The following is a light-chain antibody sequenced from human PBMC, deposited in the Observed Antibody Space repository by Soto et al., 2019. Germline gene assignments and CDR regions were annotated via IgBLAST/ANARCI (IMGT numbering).Light chain of an antibody. V-gene: IGLV2-8*01. CDR2: EVV. CDR3: KSYVGSNTYV. J-gene: IGLJ1*01. Sequence: QSALTQPPSASGSRGQSVTISCTGTKNDVGFYDFVSWYQHHPGKAPRLIIYEVVQRPSGVPDRFSGSKSGNTASLTVSGLQAADDADYFCKSYVGSNTYVFGSGPKATVL. CDR1: KNDVGFYDF.